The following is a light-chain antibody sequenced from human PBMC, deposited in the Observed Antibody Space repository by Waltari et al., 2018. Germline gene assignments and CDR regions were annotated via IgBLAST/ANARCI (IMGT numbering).Light chain of an antibody. CDR3: HQYGNSPQT. CDR1: QSISTP. CDR2: AAS. J-gene: IGKJ1*01. Sequence: EIVLTQSPGTLSLSPRERATLPCRASQSISTPLGWYHQKPGQAPRLLIYAASTRATGIPGRFSGSGSGTDFTLTISRLEPEDFAVYYCHQYGNSPQTFGQGTKVEIK. V-gene: IGKV3-20*01.